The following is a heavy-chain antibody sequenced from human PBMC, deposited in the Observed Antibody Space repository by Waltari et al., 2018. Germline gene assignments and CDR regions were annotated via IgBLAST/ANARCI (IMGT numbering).Heavy chain of an antibody. CDR3: ARYTGYGMDV. CDR2: IYTTGDT. V-gene: IGHV3-13*01. CDR1: GFAFSRYD. D-gene: IGHD5-18*01. Sequence: EMQLVAFGGGLLQPGGSLRLSCAASGFAFSRYDMYWVRQVAGKGLECVSGIYTTGDTYYPGSVKGRFTISRENAKNSLDLQMNNLRPGDTGVYYCARYTGYGMDVWGQGTTVTVSS. J-gene: IGHJ6*02.